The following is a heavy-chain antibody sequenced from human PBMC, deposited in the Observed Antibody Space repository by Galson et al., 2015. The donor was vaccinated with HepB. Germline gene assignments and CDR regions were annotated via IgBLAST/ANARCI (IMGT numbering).Heavy chain of an antibody. CDR1: GFTFSSYG. D-gene: IGHD6-6*01. J-gene: IGHJ6*03. Sequence: SLRLSCAASGFTFSSYGMHWVRQAPGKGLEWVAVIWYDGSNKYYADSVKGRFTISRDNSKNTLYLQMNSLRAEDTAVYYCARDVAAPRYYYYYMDVWGKGTTVTVSS. CDR3: ARDVAAPRYYYYYMDV. CDR2: IWYDGSNK. V-gene: IGHV3-33*01.